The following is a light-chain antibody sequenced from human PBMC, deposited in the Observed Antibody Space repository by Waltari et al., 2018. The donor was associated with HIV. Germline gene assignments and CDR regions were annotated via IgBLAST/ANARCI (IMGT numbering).Light chain of an antibody. CDR3: QQYNNWPRT. CDR1: QSDSSN. CDR2: GAS. J-gene: IGKJ1*01. V-gene: IGKV3-15*01. Sequence: ELVMTQSPATLSVSRGERATLSCRASQSDSSNLAWYQQKPRQAPRLLIYGASTRATGIPARFSGSGSGTEFTLTISSLQSEDFAVYYCQQYNNWPRTFGQGTKVEIK.